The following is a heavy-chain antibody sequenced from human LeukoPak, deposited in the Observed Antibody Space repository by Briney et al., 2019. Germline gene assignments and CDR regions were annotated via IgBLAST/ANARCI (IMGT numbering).Heavy chain of an antibody. Sequence: EASVKVSCKASGYTFTSYYMHWVRQTPGQGLEWMGIINPSGGSTSYAQKFQGRVTMTRDTSTSTVYMELSSLRSEDTAVYYCARLGGEVGYYDSSGYLPFDYWGQGTLVTVSS. V-gene: IGHV1-46*01. D-gene: IGHD3-22*01. J-gene: IGHJ4*02. CDR1: GYTFTSYY. CDR2: INPSGGST. CDR3: ARLGGEVGYYDSSGYLPFDY.